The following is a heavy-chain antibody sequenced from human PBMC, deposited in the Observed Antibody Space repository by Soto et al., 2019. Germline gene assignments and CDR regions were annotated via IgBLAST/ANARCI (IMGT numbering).Heavy chain of an antibody. CDR2: ISSSSSYT. V-gene: IGHV3-11*05. J-gene: IGHJ4*02. CDR1: GFTFSDYY. D-gene: IGHD3-10*01. Sequence: GGSLRLSCAASGFTFSDYYMSWIRQAPGKGLEWVSYISSSSSYTNYADSVKGRFTISRDNAKNSLYLQMNSLRAEDTSVYYCAREVPREYYFDYWGQGTLVTVSS. CDR3: AREVPREYYFDY.